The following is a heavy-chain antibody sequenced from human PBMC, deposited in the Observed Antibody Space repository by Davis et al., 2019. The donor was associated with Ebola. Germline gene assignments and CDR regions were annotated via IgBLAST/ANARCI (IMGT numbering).Heavy chain of an antibody. V-gene: IGHV4-30-2*01. D-gene: IGHD5-12*01. J-gene: IGHJ2*01. CDR3: ARRGDIVATNHWYFDL. Sequence: PSETLSLTCAVSGGSITSGGYSWSWIRQPPGKGLEWIGYINHSGSAYYNPSLKSRVSLSVDRSKNQFSLKLTSLTAADTAVYYCARRGDIVATNHWYFDLWGRGTLVTVSS. CDR2: INHSGSA. CDR1: GGSITSGGYS.